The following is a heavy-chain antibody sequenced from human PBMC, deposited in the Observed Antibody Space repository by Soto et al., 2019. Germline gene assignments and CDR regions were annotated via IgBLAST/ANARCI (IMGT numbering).Heavy chain of an antibody. J-gene: IGHJ4*02. CDR2: VFYDGRT. D-gene: IGHD2-2*01. Sequence: QLQLQEPGPGPVKPSGTLSLTCTVSGGAINTNNYYWGWVREPPGKGLEWIGSVFYDGRTYYSPSLKSRVTISLATSRTQFSLKLNSVTAADTAVYYCARLVVVSPVANVWGQGTLVTVSS. CDR3: ARLVVVSPVANV. CDR1: GGAINTNNYY. V-gene: IGHV4-39*01.